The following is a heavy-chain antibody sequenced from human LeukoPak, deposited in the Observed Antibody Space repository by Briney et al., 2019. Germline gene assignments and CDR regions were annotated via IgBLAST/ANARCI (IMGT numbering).Heavy chain of an antibody. V-gene: IGHV4-34*01. CDR3: ARSFLLGRGDAFDI. CDR2: INHSGST. J-gene: IGHJ3*02. Sequence: SETLSLTCAVYGGSFSGYYWSWIRQPPGKGLEWIGEINHSGSTNYNPSLKSRVTISVDTSKNQFSLKLSSVTAADTAVYYCARSFLLGRGDAFDIWGQGTMVTVSS. CDR1: GGSFSGYY. D-gene: IGHD1-26*01.